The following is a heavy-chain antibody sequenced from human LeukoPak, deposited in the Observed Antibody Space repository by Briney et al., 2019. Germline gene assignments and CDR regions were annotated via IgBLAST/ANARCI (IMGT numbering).Heavy chain of an antibody. D-gene: IGHD3-9*01. Sequence: GGSLRLSCAASGFTFSSYAMHWVRQAPGKGLEWVAVISYDGSNKYYADSVKGRFTISRDNSKNTLYLQMNSLRAEDTAVYYCARDWYDNSDAFDIWGQGTMVTVSS. CDR1: GFTFSSYA. CDR2: ISYDGSNK. CDR3: ARDWYDNSDAFDI. V-gene: IGHV3-30*04. J-gene: IGHJ3*02.